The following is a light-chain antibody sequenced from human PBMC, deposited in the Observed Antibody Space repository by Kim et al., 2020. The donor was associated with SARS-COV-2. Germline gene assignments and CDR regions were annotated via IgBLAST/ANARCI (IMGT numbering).Light chain of an antibody. CDR1: SRHTTYA. CDR3: QTWGSGIGV. V-gene: IGLV4-69*01. Sequence: ATVKITCILRSRHTTYASVWLQQLPGKGHRYLMRVYSDGRHPKGDGIPDRFSGSSSGSEYYLTISGLQSEDEADYYCQTWGSGIGVFGGGTQLTVL. CDR2: VYSDGRH. J-gene: IGLJ2*01.